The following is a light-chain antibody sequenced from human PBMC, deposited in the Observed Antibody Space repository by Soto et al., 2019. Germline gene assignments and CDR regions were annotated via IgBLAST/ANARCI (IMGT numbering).Light chain of an antibody. Sequence: QSALTQPASVSGSPGQSITISCTGTSSDFGNYNLVSWYQQHPGKVPKLILFEVNKRPSGVSNRFSASRSGNTASLTISGLQAEDEADYYCCSYTDGSSLLFGGGTKVTVL. CDR2: EVN. CDR3: CSYTDGSSLL. CDR1: SSDFGNYNL. J-gene: IGLJ3*02. V-gene: IGLV2-23*02.